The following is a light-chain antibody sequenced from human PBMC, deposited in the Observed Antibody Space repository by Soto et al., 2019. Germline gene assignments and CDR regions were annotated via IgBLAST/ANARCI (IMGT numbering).Light chain of an antibody. CDR3: QHYCNSPPFT. CDR1: QSVRGTS. CDR2: DAS. J-gene: IGKJ5*01. V-gene: IGKV3-20*01. Sequence: DIVLTQSPGTLSLSPGERATLSCRASQSVRGTSLAWYQQKPGQAPRLLIYDASSRATGIPDRFSGGGSGTDFTLTISRLEPEDFAVYYCQHYCNSPPFTFGQGTRLEIK.